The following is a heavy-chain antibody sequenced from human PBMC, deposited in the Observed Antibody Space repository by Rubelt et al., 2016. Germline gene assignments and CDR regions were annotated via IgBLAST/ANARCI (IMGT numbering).Heavy chain of an antibody. D-gene: IGHD6-13*01. J-gene: IGHJ6*03. Sequence: QLQLQESGPGLVKPSETLSLTCTVSGGSISSSSYYWGWIRQTPGKGLEWIGSIYYSGSTYFNPSLKSRVTISVGTSKNPVSLKLSSVTAADTAVFYCARVENVDIAADHYYMVVWGKGTTVTVSS. CDR3: ARVENVDIAADHYYMVV. CDR1: GGSISSSSYY. CDR2: IYYSGST. V-gene: IGHV4-39*07.